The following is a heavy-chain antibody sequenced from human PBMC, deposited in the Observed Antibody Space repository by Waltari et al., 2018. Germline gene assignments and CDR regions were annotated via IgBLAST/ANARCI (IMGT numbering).Heavy chain of an antibody. CDR1: GFTLRNTW. CDR3: TRGGDDSSWYWRN. J-gene: IGHJ4*02. CDR2: INQDGSEK. D-gene: IGHD6-13*01. Sequence: EVQLVESGGGLVQPGGSLRLSCAASGFTLRNTWMTWVRQAPGKGMEWVANINQDGSEKYSVESVKGRFTISRDNAKNSLYLQLNSLRADDTAVYYCTRGGDDSSWYWRNWGQGTLVTVSS. V-gene: IGHV3-7*01.